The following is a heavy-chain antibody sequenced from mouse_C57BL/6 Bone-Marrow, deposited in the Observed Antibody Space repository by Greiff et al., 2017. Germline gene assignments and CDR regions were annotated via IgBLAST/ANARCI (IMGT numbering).Heavy chain of an antibody. CDR3: TTRYYGSSYAMDY. D-gene: IGHD1-1*01. CDR1: GFNIKDDY. CDR2: IDPGNGDT. J-gene: IGHJ4*01. Sequence: VQLQQSGAELVRPGASVKLSCTASGFNIKDDYMHWVKQRPEQGLEWIGWIDPGNGDTEYASKFQGKATITADTSSNTAYLQISSLTSEDTAVYYCTTRYYGSSYAMDYWGQGTSVTVSS. V-gene: IGHV14-4*01.